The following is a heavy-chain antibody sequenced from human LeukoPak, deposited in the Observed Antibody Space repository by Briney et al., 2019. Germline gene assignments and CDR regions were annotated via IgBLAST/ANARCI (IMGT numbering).Heavy chain of an antibody. CDR2: IRYDGSDK. Sequence: GGSLRLSCAASGVTFSRYGMHWVRQAPGKGLEWVSFIRYDGSDKYYVDSVKGRFTISRDNSKNTLYLQLNSLRVEDTAVYYCATEGFDPWGQGTLVTVSS. J-gene: IGHJ5*02. CDR1: GVTFSRYG. V-gene: IGHV3-30*02. CDR3: ATEGFDP.